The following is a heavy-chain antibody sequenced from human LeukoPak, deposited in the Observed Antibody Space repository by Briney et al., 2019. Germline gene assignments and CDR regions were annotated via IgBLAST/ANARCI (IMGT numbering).Heavy chain of an antibody. V-gene: IGHV1-8*01. Sequence: ASVKVSCKASGYTFTSYDINWVRQATGQGLEWMGWMNPNSGNTGYAQKFQGRVTMTRNTSISTAYMELSSLRSEDTAVYYCARPYCSSTSCYDGYYFDYWGQGTLVTVSS. CDR1: GYTFTSYD. CDR3: ARPYCSSTSCYDGYYFDY. CDR2: MNPNSGNT. D-gene: IGHD2-2*01. J-gene: IGHJ4*02.